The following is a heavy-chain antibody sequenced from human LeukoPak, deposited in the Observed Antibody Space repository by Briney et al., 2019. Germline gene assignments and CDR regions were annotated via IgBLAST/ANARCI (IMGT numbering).Heavy chain of an antibody. CDR3: AKDGLDGYYDSSGYLDY. J-gene: IGHJ4*02. D-gene: IGHD3-22*01. V-gene: IGHV3-30-3*01. Sequence: PGRSLRLSCAASGFTFSSYAMHWVRQAPGKGLEWVAVISYDGSNKYYADSVKGRFTISRDNSKNTLYLQMNSLRAEDTAVYYCAKDGLDGYYDSSGYLDYWGQGTLVTVSS. CDR1: GFTFSSYA. CDR2: ISYDGSNK.